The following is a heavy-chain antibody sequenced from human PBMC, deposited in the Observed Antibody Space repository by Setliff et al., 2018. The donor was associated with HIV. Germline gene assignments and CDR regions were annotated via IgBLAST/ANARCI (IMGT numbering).Heavy chain of an antibody. V-gene: IGHV1-69*13. CDR1: GGTFSGYA. CDR3: ARGEKRFLEWLPLDYYYYYYMDV. J-gene: IGHJ6*03. CDR2: IIPIFGTA. Sequence: SVKVSCKASGGTFSGYAISWVRQAPGQGLELMGGIIPIFGTANYAQKFQGRVTITADESTSTAYMELGSLRSEDKAVYYCARGEKRFLEWLPLDYYYYYYMDVWGKGITVTVSS. D-gene: IGHD3-3*01.